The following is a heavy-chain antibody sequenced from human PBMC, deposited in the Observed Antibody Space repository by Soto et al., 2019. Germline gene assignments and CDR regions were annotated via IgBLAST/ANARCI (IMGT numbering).Heavy chain of an antibody. V-gene: IGHV3-23*01. J-gene: IGHJ6*02. CDR1: GFTFSDYA. Sequence: EVQVLESGGGLAQPGGSLRLSCVASGFTFSDYAMAWVRQSPGKGLEWVSSISGRGGSTYYADSVKGRFTISRDNSKNTVFLQMTSLRAEDTAVYYCAKDHGMDVWGQGATVTVSS. CDR3: AKDHGMDV. CDR2: ISGRGGST.